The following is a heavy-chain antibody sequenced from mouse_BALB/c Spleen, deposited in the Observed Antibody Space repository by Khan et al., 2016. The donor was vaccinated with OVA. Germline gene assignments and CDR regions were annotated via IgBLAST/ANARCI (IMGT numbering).Heavy chain of an antibody. V-gene: IGHV1S56*01. CDR1: GYTFTTYY. D-gene: IGHD2-4*01. J-gene: IGHJ4*01. CDR3: ARDDYFVGDAMDY. CDR2: IYPGNGNT. Sequence: QVQLKESGPDLVKPGASVKISCKASGYTFTTYYLHWVKQRPGQGLEWIGWIYPGNGNTKYNEKFKDKATLTAEKSSSTAYMQVSGLTSEDSAVYFCARDDYFVGDAMDYWGQGSSITVSS.